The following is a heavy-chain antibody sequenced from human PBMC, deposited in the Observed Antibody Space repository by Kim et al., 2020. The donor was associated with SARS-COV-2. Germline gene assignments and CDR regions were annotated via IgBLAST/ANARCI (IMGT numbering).Heavy chain of an antibody. Sequence: GGSLRLSCGASGFTFNNYAMHWVRQAPGKGLEWVAVISYDGSIKYYADSVKGQFTVSRDSSHNTLYLQMRSLRPEDTALYYCAKSIALFWFGQGLNAFD. CDR2: ISYDGSIK. V-gene: IGHV3-30*18. CDR3: AKSIALFWFGQGLNAFD. D-gene: IGHD3-10*01. J-gene: IGHJ3*01. CDR1: GFTFNNYA.